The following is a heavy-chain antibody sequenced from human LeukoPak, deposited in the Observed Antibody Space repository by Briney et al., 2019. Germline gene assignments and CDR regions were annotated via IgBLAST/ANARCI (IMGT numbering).Heavy chain of an antibody. CDR3: ARDRATVANTLGYFDY. CDR1: GFTFSSYS. Sequence: PGGSLRLSCAASGFTFSSYSMNWVRQAPGKGLEWVANIKQDGSEKYYVDSVKGRFTISRDNAKNSLYLQMNSLRAEDTAVYYCARDRATVANTLGYFDYWGQGTLVTVSS. V-gene: IGHV3-7*04. J-gene: IGHJ4*02. D-gene: IGHD5-12*01. CDR2: IKQDGSEK.